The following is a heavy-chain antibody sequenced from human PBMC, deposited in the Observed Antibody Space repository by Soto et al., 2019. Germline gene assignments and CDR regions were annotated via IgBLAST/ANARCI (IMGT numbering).Heavy chain of an antibody. CDR1: GVTFSNYA. CDR3: ARGGHVVVVTAALDY. Sequence: PGGSLRLSCSASGVTFSNYAMDWVRRAPGMGLEYVSPLNTSGGSTYYADSVKGRFTISRDSSKNTLFLQMSSLTSDDTAIYYCARGGHVVVVTAALDYWGQGTLVTVSS. J-gene: IGHJ4*02. CDR2: LNTSGGST. D-gene: IGHD2-21*02. V-gene: IGHV3-64D*06.